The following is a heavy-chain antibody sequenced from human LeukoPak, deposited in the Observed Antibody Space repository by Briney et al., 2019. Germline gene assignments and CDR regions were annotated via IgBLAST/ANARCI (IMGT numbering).Heavy chain of an antibody. J-gene: IGHJ4*02. Sequence: ASVKVSCKASGYTLSDYYMHWVRQAPGQGLEWMGWINPNSGGTNSAQKFQGRVTMTRDTSISTAYMELSRLRSDDTAVYYCARVGSDSSGWRRFDYWGQGTLVTVSS. CDR1: GYTLSDYY. V-gene: IGHV1-2*02. CDR2: INPNSGGT. D-gene: IGHD6-19*01. CDR3: ARVGSDSSGWRRFDY.